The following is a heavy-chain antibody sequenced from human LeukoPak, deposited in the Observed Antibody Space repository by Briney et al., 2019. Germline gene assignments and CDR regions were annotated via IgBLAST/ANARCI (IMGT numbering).Heavy chain of an antibody. CDR2: ISSSSSYT. Sequence: GGSLRLSCAASGFTFSDYYMSWIRQAPGKGLEWVSYISSSSSYTNYADSVKGRFTISRDNAKNSLYLQMNSLRAEDTAVYYCARVGAEKWFGASIPWWFDPWGQGTLVTVSS. V-gene: IGHV3-11*06. J-gene: IGHJ5*02. CDR3: ARVGAEKWFGASIPWWFDP. CDR1: GFTFSDYY. D-gene: IGHD3-10*01.